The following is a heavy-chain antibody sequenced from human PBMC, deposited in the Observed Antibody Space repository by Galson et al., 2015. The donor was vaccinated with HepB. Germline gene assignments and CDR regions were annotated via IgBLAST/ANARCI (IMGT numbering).Heavy chain of an antibody. CDR2: ISGSGGGT. CDR3: AKYLLSGTNSPFDY. D-gene: IGHD1-14*01. Sequence: SLRLSCAASGFTFSSYAMSWVRQAPGKGLEWVSAISGSGGGTYYADSVKGRFTISRDNSKNTRYLQMNSLRADGTAVYYCAKYLLSGTNSPFDYWGQGTLVTVSS. CDR1: GFTFSSYA. V-gene: IGHV3-23*01. J-gene: IGHJ4*02.